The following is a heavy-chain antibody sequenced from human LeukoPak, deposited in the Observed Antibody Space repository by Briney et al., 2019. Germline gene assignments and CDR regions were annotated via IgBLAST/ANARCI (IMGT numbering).Heavy chain of an antibody. J-gene: IGHJ6*03. CDR3: AKAPRSGSYPLNYYYYYYMDV. Sequence: PGGSLRLSCAASGFTFSSYGMHWVRQAPGKGLEWVAVISYDGSNKYYADSVKGRFTISRDNSKNTLYLQMNSLRAEDTAVYYCAKAPRSGSYPLNYYYYYYMDVWGKGTTVTISS. CDR1: GFTFSSYG. CDR2: ISYDGSNK. V-gene: IGHV3-30*18. D-gene: IGHD3-10*01.